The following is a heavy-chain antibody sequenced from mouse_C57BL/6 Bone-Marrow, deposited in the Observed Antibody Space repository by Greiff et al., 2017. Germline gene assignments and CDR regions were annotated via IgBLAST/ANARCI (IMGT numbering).Heavy chain of an antibody. CDR1: GFTFSDYY. J-gene: IGHJ1*03. CDR2: ISNGGGST. Sequence: DVKLVESGGGLVQPGGSLKLSCAASGFTFSDYYMYWVRQTPEKRLEWVAYISNGGGSTYYPDTVKGRFTISRDNAKNTLYLQMSRLKSEDTAMYYCARFYYYGIYWYFDVWGTGTTVTVSS. V-gene: IGHV5-12*01. D-gene: IGHD1-1*01. CDR3: ARFYYYGIYWYFDV.